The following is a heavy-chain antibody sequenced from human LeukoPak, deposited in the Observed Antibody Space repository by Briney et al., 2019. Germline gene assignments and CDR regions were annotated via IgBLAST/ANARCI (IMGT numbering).Heavy chain of an antibody. CDR1: GGSFSGCY. CDR2: INHSGST. D-gene: IGHD2-8*01. Sequence: SETLSLTCAVYGGSFSGCYWSWIRQPPGKGLEWIGEINHSGSTNYNPSLKSRVTISVDTSKNQFSLKLSSVTAADTAVYYCARVGGRLIDYWGQGTLVTVSS. CDR3: ARVGGRLIDY. J-gene: IGHJ4*02. V-gene: IGHV4-34*01.